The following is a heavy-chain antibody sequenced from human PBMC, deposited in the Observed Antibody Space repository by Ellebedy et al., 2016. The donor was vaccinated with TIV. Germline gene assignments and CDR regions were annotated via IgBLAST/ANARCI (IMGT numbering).Heavy chain of an antibody. J-gene: IGHJ4*02. Sequence: GGSLRLXXQGSGYSFSNYWINWVRQVPGKGLEWMGRIDPSDTFTNYSPSFQGHVTLSIDKSSNTAYLQWSSLKASDTAIYYCARVGIQLLRGYPNLYFDYWGQGSLVTVSS. CDR1: GYSFSNYW. D-gene: IGHD5-18*01. CDR3: ARVGIQLLRGYPNLYFDY. V-gene: IGHV5-10-1*01. CDR2: IDPSDTFT.